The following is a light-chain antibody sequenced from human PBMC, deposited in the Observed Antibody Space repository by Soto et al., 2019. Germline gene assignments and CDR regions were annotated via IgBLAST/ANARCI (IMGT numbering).Light chain of an antibody. CDR2: GAS. CDR1: QSVDNY. Sequence: EVVLTQSPATLSLSPGERATLSCRASQSVDNYLDWYQQKPGQAPRLLIYGASSRATGIPDRFSGSGSGTDFTLTISRLEPEDFAVYYCQQYGSSPLWTFGQGTKVDIK. J-gene: IGKJ1*01. CDR3: QQYGSSPLWT. V-gene: IGKV3-20*01.